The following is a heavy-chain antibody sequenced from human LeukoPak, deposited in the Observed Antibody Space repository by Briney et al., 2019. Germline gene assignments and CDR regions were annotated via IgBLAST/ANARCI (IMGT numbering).Heavy chain of an antibody. Sequence: PGGSLRPSCVASGFTFSNAWMSWVRQASGKGLEWVGRIKSKTNGGTTDYAAPVKGRFTISRDDSKNTLYLQMNSLKPEDTAVYYCTKFDYAAFEYWGQGALVTVSS. V-gene: IGHV3-15*01. CDR3: TKFDYAAFEY. D-gene: IGHD4-17*01. CDR2: IKSKTNGGTT. CDR1: GFTFSNAW. J-gene: IGHJ4*02.